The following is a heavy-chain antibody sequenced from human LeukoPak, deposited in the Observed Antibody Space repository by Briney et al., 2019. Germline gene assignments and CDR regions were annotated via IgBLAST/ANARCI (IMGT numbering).Heavy chain of an antibody. Sequence: ASVKVSCKASGYTFTSYAMNWVRQAPGQGLEWMGRINTNTGNPTYAQGFTGRFVFSLDTSVSTAYLQISSLKAEDTAVYYCARGDAVRYSSSNPYYYYGMDVWGQGTTVTVSS. CDR2: INTNTGNP. V-gene: IGHV7-4-1*02. CDR1: GYTFTSYA. CDR3: ARGDAVRYSSSNPYYYYGMDV. J-gene: IGHJ6*02. D-gene: IGHD6-13*01.